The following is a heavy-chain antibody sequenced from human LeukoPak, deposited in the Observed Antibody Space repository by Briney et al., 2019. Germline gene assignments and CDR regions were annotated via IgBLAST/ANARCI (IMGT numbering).Heavy chain of an antibody. Sequence: SVKVSCKASGGTFSSYAISWVRQAPGQGLEWMGGIIPIFGTANYAQKFQGRVTITADESTSTAYMELSSLRSEDTAVYYCARGIEWLAPFDYWGQGTLVTVSS. V-gene: IGHV1-69*01. J-gene: IGHJ4*02. CDR3: ARGIEWLAPFDY. CDR2: IIPIFGTA. CDR1: GGTFSSYA. D-gene: IGHD6-19*01.